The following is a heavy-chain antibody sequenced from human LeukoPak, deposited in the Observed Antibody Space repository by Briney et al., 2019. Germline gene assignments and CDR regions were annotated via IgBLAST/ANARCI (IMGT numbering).Heavy chain of an antibody. V-gene: IGHV3-30*03. J-gene: IGHJ4*02. CDR1: GFTFSSYG. Sequence: EAGGSLRLSCAASGFTFSSYGMHWVRQAPGKGLEWVAVISYDGSNKYYADSVKGRFTISRDNSKNTLYLQMNSLRDEDTAVYYCARDWYHAIDYWGQGTLVTVSS. CDR2: ISYDGSNK. CDR3: ARDWYHAIDY. D-gene: IGHD2-2*01.